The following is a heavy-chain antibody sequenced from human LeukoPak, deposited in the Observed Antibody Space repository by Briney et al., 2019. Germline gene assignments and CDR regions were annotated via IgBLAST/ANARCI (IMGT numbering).Heavy chain of an antibody. V-gene: IGHV4-61*02. CDR3: ARRNPAGRGWGFDY. CDR1: GGSISSGSYY. Sequence: NPSETLSLTCTVSGGSISSGSYYWSWIRQPAGKGLEWIGRIYTSGSTNYNPSLKSRVTISVDTSKNQFSLKLSSVTAADTAVYYCARRNPAGRGWGFDYWGQGTLVTVSS. J-gene: IGHJ4*02. CDR2: IYTSGST. D-gene: IGHD6-19*01.